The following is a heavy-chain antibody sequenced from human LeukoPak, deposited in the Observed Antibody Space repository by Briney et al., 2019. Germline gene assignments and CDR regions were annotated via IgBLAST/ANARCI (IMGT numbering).Heavy chain of an antibody. CDR2: ISGSGGDT. CDR1: AFTFSSYA. J-gene: IGHJ5*02. CDR3: AKEVLGYFDLNWLDP. Sequence: GGSLRLSCAASAFTFSSYAMSWVRQAPGKGLEWVSAISGSGGDTHYADSVKGRFTISRDNSKNTLYLQMNSLRAEDTAVYYCAKEVLGYFDLNWLDPWGQGTLVTVSS. V-gene: IGHV3-23*01. D-gene: IGHD3-9*01.